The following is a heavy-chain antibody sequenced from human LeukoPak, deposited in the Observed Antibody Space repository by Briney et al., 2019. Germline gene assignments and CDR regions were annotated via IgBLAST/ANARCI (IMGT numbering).Heavy chain of an antibody. J-gene: IGHJ6*03. V-gene: IGHV4-38-2*01. CDR2: IYHSGST. CDR3: ARHEWIQYYMDV. Sequence: SETLSLACAVSGYSISSGYYWGWIRQPPGKGLEWIGSIYHSGSTYYNPSLKSRVTISVDTSKNQFSLKLSSVTAADTAVYYCARHEWIQYYMDVWGKGSTVTVSS. CDR1: GYSISSGYY. D-gene: IGHD5-18*01.